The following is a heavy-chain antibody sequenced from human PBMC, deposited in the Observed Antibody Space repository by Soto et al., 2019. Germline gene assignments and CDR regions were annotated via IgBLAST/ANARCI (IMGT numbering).Heavy chain of an antibody. Sequence: EVQLLESGGGLVQPGGSLRLSCAASGFTFSSYAMSWVRQAPGKGLEWVSAISGSGGSTYYADSGKGRSTISRDNSKNTRYLQMNSLRAEDTAVYYCAKEGDQFSNYDYWGQGTLVTVSS. CDR1: GFTFSSYA. D-gene: IGHD4-4*01. J-gene: IGHJ4*02. CDR3: AKEGDQFSNYDY. CDR2: ISGSGGST. V-gene: IGHV3-23*01.